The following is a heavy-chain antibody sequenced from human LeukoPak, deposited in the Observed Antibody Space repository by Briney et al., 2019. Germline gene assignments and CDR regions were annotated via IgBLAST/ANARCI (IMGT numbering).Heavy chain of an antibody. Sequence: GGSLRLSXAASGFTFDDYAMHWVRQAPGKGLEWVSLISGDGGSTYYADSVKGRFTISRDNTKNSLYLQMNSLRTEDTALYYCAKDGGDYGDYVGDYWGQGTLVTVSS. CDR3: AKDGGDYGDYVGDY. V-gene: IGHV3-43*02. D-gene: IGHD4-17*01. CDR1: GFTFDDYA. CDR2: ISGDGGST. J-gene: IGHJ4*02.